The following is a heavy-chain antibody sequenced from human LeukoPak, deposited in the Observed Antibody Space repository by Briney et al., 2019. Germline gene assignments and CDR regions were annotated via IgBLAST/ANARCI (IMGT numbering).Heavy chain of an antibody. CDR3: ARDRGSGYYSTHDAFDI. V-gene: IGHV1-2*02. CDR1: GYTFTGYY. J-gene: IGHJ3*02. CDR2: INPNSGGT. D-gene: IGHD3-22*01. Sequence: ASVKVSCKASGYTFTGYYMHWVRQAPGQGLEWMGWINPNSGGTNYAQKFQGRVTMTRDTSISTAYMELSRLRSDDTAVYYCARDRGSGYYSTHDAFDIWGQGTMVTVSS.